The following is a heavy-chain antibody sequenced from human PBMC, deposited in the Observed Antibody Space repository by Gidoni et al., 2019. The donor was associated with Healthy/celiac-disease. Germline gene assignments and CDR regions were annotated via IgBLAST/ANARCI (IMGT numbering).Heavy chain of an antibody. CDR3: ARALPGEQLGPVDY. CDR1: GFTFSSYA. D-gene: IGHD6-6*01. J-gene: IGHJ4*02. CDR2: ISYDGRNK. Sequence: QVQLVESGGGVVQPGRSLRLSCAASGFTFSSYAMHWVRQAPGKGLEWVAVISYDGRNKYYADSVKGRFTISRDNSKNTLYLQMNSLRAEDTAVYYCARALPGEQLGPVDYWGQGTLVTVSS. V-gene: IGHV3-30*01.